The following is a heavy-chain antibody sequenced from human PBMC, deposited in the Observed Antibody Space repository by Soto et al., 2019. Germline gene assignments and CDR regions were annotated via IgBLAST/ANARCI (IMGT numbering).Heavy chain of an antibody. J-gene: IGHJ3*02. V-gene: IGHV1-24*01. CDR3: ALTRITIFGVVRNAFDI. Sequence: ASVKVSCKVSGYTLTELSMHWVRQAPGRGLEWMGGFDPEDGETIYAQKFQGSVTMTEDTSTDAAYMELSSLRSEDTAVYYCALTRITIFGVVRNAFDIWGQGTMVTVSS. D-gene: IGHD3-3*01. CDR2: FDPEDGET. CDR1: GYTLTELS.